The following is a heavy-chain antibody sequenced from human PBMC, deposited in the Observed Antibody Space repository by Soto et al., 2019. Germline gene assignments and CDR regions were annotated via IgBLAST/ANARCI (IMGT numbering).Heavy chain of an antibody. CDR2: ISGSGGST. D-gene: IGHD3-22*01. Sequence: VQLLESGGGLVQPGGSLRLSCAASGFTFSSYVMTWVRQAPGQGLEWVSSISGSGGSTYLADSVKGRFTISRDNSKNTVYLQMNSLRAEDTAVYYCAKDGSYYDSPTESDCWGQGTLVTVAS. CDR3: AKDGSYYDSPTESDC. J-gene: IGHJ4*02. V-gene: IGHV3-23*01. CDR1: GFTFSSYV.